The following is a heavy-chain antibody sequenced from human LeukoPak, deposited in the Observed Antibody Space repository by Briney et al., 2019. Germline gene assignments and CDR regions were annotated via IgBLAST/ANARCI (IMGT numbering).Heavy chain of an antibody. Sequence: GRSLRLSCAASGFTFSGSAMHWVRQAPGKGLEWVAFISYDGSNKYYADSVKGRFTISRDNSKNTLYLQMNSLTTEDTAVYYCAREASFDYWGQGTLVTVSS. V-gene: IGHV3-30*04. J-gene: IGHJ4*02. CDR3: AREASFDY. CDR1: GFTFSGSA. CDR2: ISYDGSNK.